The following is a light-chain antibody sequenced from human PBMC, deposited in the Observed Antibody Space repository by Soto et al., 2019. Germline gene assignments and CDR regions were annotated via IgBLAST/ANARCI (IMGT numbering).Light chain of an antibody. Sequence: QSVLTQPASVSGSPGQSITIPCTGTSSDVGAYDYVSWYQQHPDKAPKLMIYEVSNRPSGVSNRFSGSKSVNTATLTISGLQADDEADYYCSSYTSSSTRVFGTGTKVTV. J-gene: IGLJ1*01. CDR3: SSYTSSSTRV. V-gene: IGLV2-14*03. CDR2: EVS. CDR1: SSDVGAYDY.